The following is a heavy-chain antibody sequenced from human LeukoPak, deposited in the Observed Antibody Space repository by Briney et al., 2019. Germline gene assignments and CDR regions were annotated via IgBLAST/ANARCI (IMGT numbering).Heavy chain of an antibody. Sequence: PSETLSLTCTVSGGSISSSSYYWGWIRQPPGKGLEWIGSINYSGSTYYNPSLKSRVTISLDTSKNQFSLKLSSVTAADTAVYYCAVGGYDILTGHKLDYWGQGTLVTVSS. CDR3: AVGGYDILTGHKLDY. V-gene: IGHV4-39*07. CDR2: INYSGST. J-gene: IGHJ4*02. D-gene: IGHD3-9*01. CDR1: GGSISSSSYY.